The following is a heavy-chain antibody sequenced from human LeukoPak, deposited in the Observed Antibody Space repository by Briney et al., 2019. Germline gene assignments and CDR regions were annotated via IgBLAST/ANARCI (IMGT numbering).Heavy chain of an antibody. Sequence: ASVKVSCKVSGYTFTNYYMHWLQQAPGKGLEWMGLVDPEDGETIYAEKFQGRVTITADTSTDTAYMELSSLRSEDTAVYYCATIVVVPAVTGDYWGQGTLVTVSS. D-gene: IGHD2-2*01. J-gene: IGHJ4*02. CDR2: VDPEDGET. CDR1: GYTFTNYY. V-gene: IGHV1-69-2*01. CDR3: ATIVVVPAVTGDY.